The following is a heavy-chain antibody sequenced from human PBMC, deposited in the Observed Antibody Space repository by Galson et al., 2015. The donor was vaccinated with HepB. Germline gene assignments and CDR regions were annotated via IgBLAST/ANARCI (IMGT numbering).Heavy chain of an antibody. J-gene: IGHJ4*02. Sequence: SGAEVKKPGESLRISCKGSGYSFSSYWISWVRQMPGKGLEWKGRIDPSDSESIYSPSFQGRVTISADKSLNTAYLQWSSLKASDTAMYYCARHKRSSAIYDTSGYYYGLDYWGQGTLVTVSS. CDR2: IDPSDSES. CDR3: ARHKRSSAIYDTSGYYYGLDY. V-gene: IGHV5-10-1*01. CDR1: GYSFSSYW. D-gene: IGHD3-22*01.